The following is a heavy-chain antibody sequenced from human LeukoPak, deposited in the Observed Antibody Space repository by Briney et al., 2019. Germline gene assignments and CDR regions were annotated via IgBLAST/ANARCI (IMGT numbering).Heavy chain of an antibody. D-gene: IGHD2-21*02. J-gene: IGHJ4*02. CDR3: ARRAYCGGDCYLDY. CDR2: IYPGDSDT. V-gene: IGHV5-51*01. Sequence: GESLKISCKGSGSRFSSYWIGWVRQMPGKGLEGMGMIYPGDSDTRYSPSFQGQVTISADKSISTAYLQWSSLKASDTAMYYCARRAYCGGDCYLDYWGQGTLVTVSS. CDR1: GSRFSSYW.